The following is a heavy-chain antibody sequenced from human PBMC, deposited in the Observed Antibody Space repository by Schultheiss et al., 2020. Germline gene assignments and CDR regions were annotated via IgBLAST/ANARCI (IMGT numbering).Heavy chain of an antibody. D-gene: IGHD2-15*01. V-gene: IGHV3-74*01. CDR3: ARGGYCSGGSCYGYYYYYMDV. CDR1: GFTFSSYW. J-gene: IGHJ6*03. CDR2: INSDGSST. Sequence: GESLKISCAASGFTFSSYWMHWVRQAPGKGLVWVSRINSDGSSTSYADSVKGRFTISRDNAKNTLYLQMNSLRAEDTAVYYCARGGYCSGGSCYGYYYYYMDVWGKGTTVTVSS.